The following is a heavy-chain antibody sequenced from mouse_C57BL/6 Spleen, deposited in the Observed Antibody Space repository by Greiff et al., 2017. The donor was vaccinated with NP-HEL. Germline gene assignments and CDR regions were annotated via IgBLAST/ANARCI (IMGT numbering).Heavy chain of an antibody. Sequence: EVQLQQSGPELVKPGDSVKISCKASGYSFTGYFMNWVMQSHGKILEWIGRINPYNGDTFYNQKFKGKATLTVDKSSSTAHMELRSLTSEDSAVYYCAREEQAKRSYGSSYWYFDVWGTGTTVTVSS. CDR2: INPYNGDT. D-gene: IGHD1-1*01. V-gene: IGHV1-20*01. CDR3: AREEQAKRSYGSSYWYFDV. J-gene: IGHJ1*03. CDR1: GYSFTGYF.